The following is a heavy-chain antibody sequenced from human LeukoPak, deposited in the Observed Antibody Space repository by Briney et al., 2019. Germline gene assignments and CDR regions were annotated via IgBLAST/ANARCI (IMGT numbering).Heavy chain of an antibody. Sequence: SVKVSCKASGGTFSSYAISWVRQAPGQGLEWMGGIIPIFGTANYAQKFQGRVTITADESTSTAYMELSSLRSEDTAVYYCARRDGLQGSYFDYWGQGTLVIVSS. D-gene: IGHD5-24*01. CDR2: IIPIFGTA. J-gene: IGHJ4*02. CDR3: ARRDGLQGSYFDY. CDR1: GGTFSSYA. V-gene: IGHV1-69*13.